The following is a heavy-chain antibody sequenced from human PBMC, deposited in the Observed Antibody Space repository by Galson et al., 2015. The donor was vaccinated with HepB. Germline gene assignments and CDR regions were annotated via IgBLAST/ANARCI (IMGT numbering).Heavy chain of an antibody. Sequence: PALVKPTQTLALTCTFSGFSLTTRGVGVGWIRQPPGKALEWLAFVYWDDDNRYSPSLRSRLTVTKDTSNNRVVLRMTNVDPLDTATYFCAHRRYYYGTWDWGDFDYWGQGTLVTVSS. CDR1: GFSLTTRGVG. D-gene: IGHD3-16*01. CDR2: VYWDDDN. CDR3: AHRRYYYGTWDWGDFDY. J-gene: IGHJ4*02. V-gene: IGHV2-5*02.